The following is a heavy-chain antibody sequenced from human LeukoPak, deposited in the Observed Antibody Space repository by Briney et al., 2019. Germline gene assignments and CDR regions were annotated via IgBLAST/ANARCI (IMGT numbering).Heavy chain of an antibody. CDR3: ARGSITVVPAFDI. J-gene: IGHJ3*02. V-gene: IGHV4-59*12. Sequence: PSETLSLTCTVSGGSISTYYWSWIRQPPGKGLEWIACIYYSGSTVYNPSLRSRGTISVDTSKNQFSLKLTSVTAADMAVYYCARGSITVVPAFDIWGQGTMVTVSS. CDR2: IYYSGST. CDR1: GGSISTYY. D-gene: IGHD4-23*01.